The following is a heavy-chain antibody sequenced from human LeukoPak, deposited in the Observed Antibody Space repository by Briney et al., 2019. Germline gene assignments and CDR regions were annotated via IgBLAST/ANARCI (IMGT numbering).Heavy chain of an antibody. V-gene: IGHV3-30-3*01. Sequence: GGSLRLSCAAPGFTFSSYAMHWVRQAPGKGLEWVAVISYDGSNKYYADSVKGRFTISRDNSKNTLYLQMNSLRAEDTAVYYCARDRYSYGCFDYWGQGTLVTVSS. CDR3: ARDRYSYGCFDY. J-gene: IGHJ4*02. CDR2: ISYDGSNK. D-gene: IGHD5-18*01. CDR1: GFTFSSYA.